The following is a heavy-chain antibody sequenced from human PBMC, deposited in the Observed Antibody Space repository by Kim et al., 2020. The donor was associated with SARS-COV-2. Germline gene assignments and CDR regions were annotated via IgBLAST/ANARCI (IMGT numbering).Heavy chain of an antibody. CDR3: ACMKTTLYYDYVWENYYYGMDV. D-gene: IGHD3-16*01. Sequence: GGSLRLSCAASGFTVSSNYMSWVRQAPGKGLEWVSVIYSGGSTYYADSVKGRFTISRDNSKNTLYLQMKSLRAEDTAVYYCACMKTTLYYDYVWENYYYGMDVWGQGTTVTVSS. CDR2: IYSGGST. CDR1: GFTVSSNY. J-gene: IGHJ6*02. V-gene: IGHV3-53*01.